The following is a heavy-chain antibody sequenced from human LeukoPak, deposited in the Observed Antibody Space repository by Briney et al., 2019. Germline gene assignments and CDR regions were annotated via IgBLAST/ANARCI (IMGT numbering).Heavy chain of an antibody. CDR1: GFTFSSYS. J-gene: IGHJ6*03. CDR2: ITRSSDVI. Sequence: GGSLRLSCAASGFTFSSYSINWVRQAPGKGLEWVSYITRSSDVIYYADSVKGRFTVSRDNVGNSLFLQMNSLRAEDMAVYYCARVSIYRYYMDVWGKGTTVTVSS. CDR3: ARVSIYRYYMDV. D-gene: IGHD5/OR15-5a*01. V-gene: IGHV3-48*01.